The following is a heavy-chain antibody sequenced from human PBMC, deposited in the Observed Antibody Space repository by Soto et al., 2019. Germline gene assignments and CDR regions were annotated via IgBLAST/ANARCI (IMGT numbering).Heavy chain of an antibody. J-gene: IGHJ6*02. CDR1: GYTFTSYY. D-gene: IGHD5-12*01. CDR2: INPSGGST. CDR3: ARESVDIVATTRVSGGMDV. Sequence: QVQLVQSGAEVKKPGASVKVSCKASGYTFTSYYMHWVRQAPGQGLEWMGINPSGGSTSYAQKFQGRVTMTRDTSTSTVYMELSSLRSEDTAVYYCARESVDIVATTRVSGGMDVWGQGTTVTVSS. V-gene: IGHV1-46*01.